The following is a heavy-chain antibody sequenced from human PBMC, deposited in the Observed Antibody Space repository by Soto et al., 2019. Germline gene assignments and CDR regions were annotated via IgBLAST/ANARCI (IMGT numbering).Heavy chain of an antibody. J-gene: IGHJ6*02. CDR1: GFTFSTYG. V-gene: IGHV3-30*18. CDR3: AKDLQSYGDYDYYCYGMDV. Sequence: QVQLVESGGGEVQPGRSLTISCAASGFTFSTYGMHWVRQTPGKGLEWVAVISYDGTNKFYSDSVKGRFPISRDNFKNTLTLQMNSLRADDTAVYSCAKDLQSYGDYDYYCYGMDVWGLGTRVTVS. D-gene: IGHD4-17*01. CDR2: ISYDGTNK.